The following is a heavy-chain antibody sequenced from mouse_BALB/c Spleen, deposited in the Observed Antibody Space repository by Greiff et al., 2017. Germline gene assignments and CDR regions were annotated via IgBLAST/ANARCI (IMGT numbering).Heavy chain of an antibody. D-gene: IGHD2-4*01. V-gene: IGHV2-6-7*01. CDR1: GFSLTGYG. Sequence: VMLVESGPGLVAPSQSLSITCTVSGFSLTGYGVNWVRQPPGKGLEWLGMIWGDGSTDYNSALKSRLSISKDNSKSQVFLKMNSLQTDDTARYYCASMITKYYYAMDYWGQGTSVTVSS. J-gene: IGHJ4*01. CDR2: IWGDGST. CDR3: ASMITKYYYAMDY.